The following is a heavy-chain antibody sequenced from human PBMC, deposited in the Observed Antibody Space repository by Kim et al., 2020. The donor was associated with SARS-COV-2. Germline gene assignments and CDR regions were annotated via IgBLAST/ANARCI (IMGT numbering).Heavy chain of an antibody. V-gene: IGHV1-69*01. J-gene: IGHJ4*02. CDR3: AREVVCTGGVCYFDY. Sequence: QKFQGRVTITADESTSTAYMELSSLRSEDTAVYYCAREVVCTGGVCYFDYWGQGTLVTVSS. D-gene: IGHD2-8*02.